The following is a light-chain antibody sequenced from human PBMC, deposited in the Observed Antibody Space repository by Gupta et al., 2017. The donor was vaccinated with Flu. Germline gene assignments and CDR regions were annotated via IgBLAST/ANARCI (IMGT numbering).Light chain of an antibody. V-gene: IGKV3-11*01. J-gene: IGKJ5*01. CDR2: DAS. CDR1: QSVSSY. Sequence: PATLSLSPGERATLSCRASQSVSSYLAWYQQKPGQAPRLLIYDASNRATGIPARFSGSGSGTDFTLTISSLEPEDFAVYYCQQRSNWRSTFGQGTRLEIK. CDR3: QQRSNWRST.